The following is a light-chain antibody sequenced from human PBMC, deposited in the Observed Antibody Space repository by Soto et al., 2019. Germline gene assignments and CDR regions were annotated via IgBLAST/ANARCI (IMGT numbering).Light chain of an antibody. V-gene: IGKV1-8*01. CDR3: QQYYSYPFT. CDR1: QGISSY. CDR2: AAS. J-gene: IGKJ5*01. Sequence: IRMTQSPSSLSASTGDRVTITCRASQGISSYLAWYQQKPGKAPKLLIYAASTLQSGVPSRFSGSGSGTDFTLTISCLQSEDFATYYCQQYYSYPFTFGQGTRLEIK.